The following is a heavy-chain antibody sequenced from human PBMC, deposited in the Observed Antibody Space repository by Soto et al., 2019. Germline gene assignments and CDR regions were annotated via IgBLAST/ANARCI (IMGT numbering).Heavy chain of an antibody. CDR3: ARDRGNHYYYYGMDV. J-gene: IGHJ6*02. CDR1: GYSFTNYW. Sequence: GESLKISCKGSGYSFTNYWIGWVRQMPGKGLEWMGIIYPGDSDTRYSPSFQGQVTISADKSISTAYLQWSSLKASDTAVYYCARDRGNHYYYYGMDVWGQGTLVTVSS. CDR2: IYPGDSDT. V-gene: IGHV5-51*01. D-gene: IGHD3-10*01.